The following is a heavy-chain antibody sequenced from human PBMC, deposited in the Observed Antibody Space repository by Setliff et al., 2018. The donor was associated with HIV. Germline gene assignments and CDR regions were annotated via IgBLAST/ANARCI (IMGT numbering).Heavy chain of an antibody. J-gene: IGHJ4*02. CDR3: ARQLSNSFDL. V-gene: IGHV4-61*09. Sequence: SETLSLTCTVSGGSISRGDYYWNWIRQPAGKGLEWIGHIYASDNSGSTSYNPSLNSRVTISLDTSKNQFSLKLTSVAATDTAVYYCARQLSNSFDLWGQGALVTVSS. D-gene: IGHD1-1*01. CDR2: IYASDNSGST. CDR1: GGSISRGDYY.